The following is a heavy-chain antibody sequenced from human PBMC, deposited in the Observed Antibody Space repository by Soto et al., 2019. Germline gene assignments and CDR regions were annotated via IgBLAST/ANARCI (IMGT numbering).Heavy chain of an antibody. D-gene: IGHD3-3*01. V-gene: IGHV1-18*01. CDR3: AGDQFEERFLEWLHWFDP. CDR1: CYTFTSYG. CDR2: ISAYNGNT. Sequence: ASVKVSCTASCYTFTSYGISWVRQAPGQGLEWMGWISAYNGNTNYTQKHQGRVTMTTDTSTSTAYMEMRSLRSDDTAMYNSAGDQFEERFLEWLHWFDPWGQGTLVTVSS. J-gene: IGHJ5*02.